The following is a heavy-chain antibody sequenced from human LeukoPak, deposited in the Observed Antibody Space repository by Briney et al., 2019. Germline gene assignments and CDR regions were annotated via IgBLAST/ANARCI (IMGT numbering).Heavy chain of an antibody. CDR2: ISSSGGYI. CDR1: GFTFSSFG. V-gene: IGHV3-21*01. CDR3: AREGAWYVSGGYSGYFYGMDV. D-gene: IGHD3-10*01. J-gene: IGHJ6*02. Sequence: GGSLRLSCAASGFTFSSFGMNWVRQAPGKGLDWVSSISSSGGYIYYADSVKGRFTISRDNAKNSLYLQMNSLRAEDTAVYYCAREGAWYVSGGYSGYFYGMDVWGQGTTVTVSS.